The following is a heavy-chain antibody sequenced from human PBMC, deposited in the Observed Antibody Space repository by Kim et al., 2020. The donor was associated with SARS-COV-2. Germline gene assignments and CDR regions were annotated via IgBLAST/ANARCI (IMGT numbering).Heavy chain of an antibody. J-gene: IGHJ4*02. D-gene: IGHD2-15*01. CDR3: TRHVSCTGGSCYSFDY. Sequence: SVQGRFTISRDDSKNTAYLQMNSLKTEDTAVYYCTRHVSCTGGSCYSFDYWGQGTLVTVSS. V-gene: IGHV3-73*01.